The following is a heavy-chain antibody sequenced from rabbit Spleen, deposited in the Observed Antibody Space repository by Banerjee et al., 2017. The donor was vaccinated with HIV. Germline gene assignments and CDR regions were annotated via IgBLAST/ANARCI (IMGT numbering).Heavy chain of an antibody. CDR3: ARDQGYSYNFATGDFDL. CDR1: GFDFGSQYY. Sequence: QSLEESGGDLVKPGASLTLTCTASGFDFGSQYYMCWVRQAPGKGPEWVACIYTGSSGVTYYASWAKGRFTISKTSSTTVTLQMTSLTAADTATYFCARDQGYSYNFATGDFDLWGQGTLVPVS. J-gene: IGHJ4*01. CDR2: IYTGSSGVT. D-gene: IGHD6-1*01. V-gene: IGHV1S40*01.